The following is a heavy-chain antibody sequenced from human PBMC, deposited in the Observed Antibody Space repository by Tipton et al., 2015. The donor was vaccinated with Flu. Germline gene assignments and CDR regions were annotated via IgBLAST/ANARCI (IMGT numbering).Heavy chain of an antibody. Sequence: TLSLTCTVSGDAITSYYWSWIRQPPGKGLEWIGYIYDSVTSNYNPSLKSRLTISVDSSKNQFSLKLTSVTAADTAVYYCARARAPYYYYAMDLWSQGTAVTVSS. J-gene: IGHJ6*02. V-gene: IGHV4-59*01. D-gene: IGHD3-16*01. CDR3: ARARAPYYYYAMDL. CDR1: GDAITSYY. CDR2: IYDSVTS.